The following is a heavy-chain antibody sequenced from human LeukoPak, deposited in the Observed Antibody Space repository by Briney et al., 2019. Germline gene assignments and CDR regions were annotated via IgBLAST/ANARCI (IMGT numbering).Heavy chain of an antibody. CDR3: VRQPSATAAFDI. J-gene: IGHJ3*02. CDR2: IYYSGNT. CDR1: GGSINSYY. D-gene: IGHD2-2*01. V-gene: IGHV4-59*08. Sequence: SETLSLTCAVFGGSINSYYWSWIRQPPGKGLEWIGCIYYSGNTNYNPSFKSRVTISVDTSKNQFSLKLSSVTAADTAIYYCVRQPSATAAFDIWGQGTMVTVSS.